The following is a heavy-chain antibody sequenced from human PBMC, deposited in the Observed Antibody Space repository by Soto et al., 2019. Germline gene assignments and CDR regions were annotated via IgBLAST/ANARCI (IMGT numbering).Heavy chain of an antibody. Sequence: GGSLRLSCAASGFTFSSYAMNWVRQAPGKGLEWVSVISASGGSTYYADSVKGRFTISRDNSKNTVYLQMNSLRAEDTAVYYCAKERDSSGPPEYFGCWEQGTLFTVAS. CDR3: AKERDSSGPPEYFGC. CDR2: ISASGGST. J-gene: IGHJ4*02. D-gene: IGHD5-18*01. CDR1: GFTFSSYA. V-gene: IGHV3-23*01.